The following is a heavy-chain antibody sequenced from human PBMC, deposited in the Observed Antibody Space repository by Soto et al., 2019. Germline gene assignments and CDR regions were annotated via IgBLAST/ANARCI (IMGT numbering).Heavy chain of an antibody. CDR3: ARDCRVASHCLNWFDP. Sequence: GGSLRLSCAASGFTFSSYWMSWVRQAPGKGLEWVANIKQDGSEKYYVDSVKGRFTISRDNAKNSLYLQMNSLRAEDTAVYYCARDCRVASHCLNWFDPWGQGTLVTVSS. CDR1: GFTFSSYW. J-gene: IGHJ5*02. D-gene: IGHD2-15*01. CDR2: IKQDGSEK. V-gene: IGHV3-7*01.